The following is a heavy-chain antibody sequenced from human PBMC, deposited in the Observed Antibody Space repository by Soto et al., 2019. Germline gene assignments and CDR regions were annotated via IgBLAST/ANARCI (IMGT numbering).Heavy chain of an antibody. CDR3: ARAGDGYTSWFDP. CDR2: ISSSGSSK. D-gene: IGHD5-12*01. CDR1: EFSFSSYG. V-gene: IGHV3-48*03. Sequence: PGGSLRLSCVASEFSFSSYGMNWVRQAPGKGLEWLSYISSSGSSKYYADSVEGRITISRDNAKNSLFLQINSLRVEGTAVYYCARAGDGYTSWFDPWGQGTLVTVSS. J-gene: IGHJ5*02.